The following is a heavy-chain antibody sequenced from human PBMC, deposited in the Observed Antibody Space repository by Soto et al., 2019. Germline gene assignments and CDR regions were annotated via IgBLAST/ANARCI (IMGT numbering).Heavy chain of an antibody. J-gene: IGHJ5*02. V-gene: IGHV4-34*01. D-gene: IGHD3-10*01. CDR1: GGSFSGYY. CDR2: INHSGST. Sequence: SETLSLTCAVYGGSFSGYYWSWIRQPPGKGLEWIGEINHSGSTNYNPSLKSRVTISVDTSKNQFSLKLSSVTAADTAVYYCARSGVLLWFGDLISNNWFDPWGQGTLVTVSS. CDR3: ARSGVLLWFGDLISNNWFDP.